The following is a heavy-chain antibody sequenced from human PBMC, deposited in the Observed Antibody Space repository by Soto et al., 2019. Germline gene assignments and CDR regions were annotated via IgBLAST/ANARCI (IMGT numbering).Heavy chain of an antibody. CDR1: GGSFSGYY. CDR2: INHSGST. J-gene: IGHJ5*02. V-gene: IGHV4-34*01. CDR3: ARGPGGSGRRFPFDP. D-gene: IGHD3-10*01. Sequence: SETLSLTCAVYGGSFSGYYWSWIRQPPGKGLEWIGEINHSGSTNYNPSLKSRVTISVDTSKNQFSLKLSSVTAADTAVYYCARGPGGSGRRFPFDPWGQGTLVTVS.